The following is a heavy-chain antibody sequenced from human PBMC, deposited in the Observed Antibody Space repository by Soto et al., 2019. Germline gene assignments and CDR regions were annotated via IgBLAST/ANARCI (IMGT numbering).Heavy chain of an antibody. J-gene: IGHJ4*02. D-gene: IGHD3-22*01. V-gene: IGHV4-31*01. Sequence: SETLSLTCTVSGASISSGGYYWSWIRQHTGKGLEWIGYIYYSGSTYSNPSLKSTITISADKSKNQFSLQLSSATAADTAVYYCARGPQSTTYYFDSSGYYPLTYWGQGTLVTVSS. CDR3: ARGPQSTTYYFDSSGYYPLTY. CDR1: GASISSGGYY. CDR2: IYYSGST.